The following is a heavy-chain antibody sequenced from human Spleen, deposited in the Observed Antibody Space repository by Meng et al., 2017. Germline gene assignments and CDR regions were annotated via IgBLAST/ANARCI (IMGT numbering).Heavy chain of an antibody. Sequence: SETLSLTCAVYGGSFSGYYWSWIRQPPGKGLEWIGEINHSGSTNYNPSLKSRVTISVDTSKNQFSLKLSSVTAADTAVYYCARGRFGELRDGMDVWGQGTTVTVSS. CDR3: ARGRFGELRDGMDV. V-gene: IGHV4-34*01. CDR2: INHSGST. J-gene: IGHJ6*02. CDR1: GGSFSGYY. D-gene: IGHD3-10*01.